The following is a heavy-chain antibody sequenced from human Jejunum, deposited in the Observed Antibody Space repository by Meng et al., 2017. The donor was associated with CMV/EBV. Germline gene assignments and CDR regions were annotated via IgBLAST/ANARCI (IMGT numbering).Heavy chain of an antibody. J-gene: IGHJ4*02. CDR2: MSYDGYNK. CDR1: GFILNTVT. V-gene: IGHV3-30-3*01. D-gene: IGHD5-24*01. Sequence: VTGFILNTVTVHWVRQAPGKGPEWVALMSYDGYNKYYADSLKGRFTVSRDSSKKTVYLQMNTLRTEDTAMYYCARQYGYRNHFDYWGQGTLVTVSS. CDR3: ARQYGYRNHFDY.